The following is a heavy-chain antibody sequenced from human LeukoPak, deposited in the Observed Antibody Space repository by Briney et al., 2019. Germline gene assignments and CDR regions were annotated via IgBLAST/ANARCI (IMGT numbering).Heavy chain of an antibody. J-gene: IGHJ4*02. V-gene: IGHV3-53*01. CDR2: IYSDGRT. D-gene: IGHD3-10*01. CDR1: GFTVSSNY. CDR3: ARFAMYYYGSGSPMSFDY. Sequence: GGSLRLSCAASGFTVSSNYMSWVRQAPGKGLEWVSVIYSDGRTYYADSVKGRFTISRDNSKNTLYLETNSLRAEDTAVYYCARFAMYYYGSGSPMSFDYWGQGTLVTVSS.